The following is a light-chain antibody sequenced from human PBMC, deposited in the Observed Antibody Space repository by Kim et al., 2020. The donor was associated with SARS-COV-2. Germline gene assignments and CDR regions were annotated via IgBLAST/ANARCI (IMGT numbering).Light chain of an antibody. Sequence: PGGRATLSRRASQSVSSSYLAWYQQKPGQAPRLLIYGASSRATGIPDRFSGSGSGTDFTLTISRLEPEDFAVYYCQQYGSSPPVTFGQGTKVEIK. CDR2: GAS. J-gene: IGKJ1*01. CDR3: QQYGSSPPVT. V-gene: IGKV3-20*01. CDR1: QSVSSSY.